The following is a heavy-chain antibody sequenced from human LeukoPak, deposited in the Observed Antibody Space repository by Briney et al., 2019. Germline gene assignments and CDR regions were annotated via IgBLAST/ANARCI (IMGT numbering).Heavy chain of an antibody. CDR2: INPSDGST. CDR1: GFTFSGYY. V-gene: IGHV1-46*01. J-gene: IGHJ4*02. D-gene: IGHD6-13*01. CDR3: ARGVAAAAPDY. Sequence: ASLKVSCKASGFTFSGYYMQWVRHAPGQGLEWMGIINPSDGSTRNAQTLQGRVTMTGDTSTSTVYMELSSLTSDETAVYYCARGVAAAAPDYWGQGTLVTVSS.